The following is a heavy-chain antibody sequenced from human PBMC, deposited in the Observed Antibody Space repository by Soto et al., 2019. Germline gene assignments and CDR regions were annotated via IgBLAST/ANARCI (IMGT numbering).Heavy chain of an antibody. CDR2: ISAYNGNT. CDR1: GYTFTSYG. V-gene: IGHV1-18*01. J-gene: IGHJ3*02. Sequence: ASVKVSCKASGYTFTSYGISWVRQAPGQGLEWMGWISAYNGNTNYAQKLQGRVTMTTDTSTSTAYMELRSLRSDDTAVYYCARGGDYYDSSEADASDIWGQGTMVTVSS. D-gene: IGHD3-22*01. CDR3: ARGGDYYDSSEADASDI.